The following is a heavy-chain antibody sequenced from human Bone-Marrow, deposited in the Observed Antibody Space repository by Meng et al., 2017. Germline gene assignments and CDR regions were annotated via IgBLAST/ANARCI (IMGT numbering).Heavy chain of an antibody. CDR2: IYYTENT. D-gene: IGHD2-15*01. Sequence: VQLKQSGPGLGKPAQSLSLTCSVSGGSINSAGYYWSWIRQHPGKGLEWIGYIYYTENTYYNPSLKSPMTISLDKSKNQFSLKLNSVTVADTAVYYCARGRASCSSGGCSLGWFDPWGQGTLVTVSS. J-gene: IGHJ5*02. CDR1: GGSINSAGYY. CDR3: ARGRASCSSGGCSLGWFDP. V-gene: IGHV4-31*01.